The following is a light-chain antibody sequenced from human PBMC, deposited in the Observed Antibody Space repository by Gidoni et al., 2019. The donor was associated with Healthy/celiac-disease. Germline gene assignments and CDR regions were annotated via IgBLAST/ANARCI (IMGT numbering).Light chain of an antibody. Sequence: QSVLTQPPSVSGAPGQRVTISCTGSSSNIGASSNVHWYQQLPGTAPKLLIFGNSDRPSGVPDRFSGSKSDTSASLAISGLQAEDEAVYYCQSYDSSLSVVVFGGGTKLTVL. J-gene: IGLJ2*01. V-gene: IGLV1-40*01. CDR2: GNS. CDR1: SSNIGASSN. CDR3: QSYDSSLSVVV.